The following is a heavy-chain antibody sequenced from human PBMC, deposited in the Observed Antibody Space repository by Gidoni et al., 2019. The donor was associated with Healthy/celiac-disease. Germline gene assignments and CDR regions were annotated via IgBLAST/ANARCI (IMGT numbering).Heavy chain of an antibody. CDR2: ISGSGGST. J-gene: IGHJ4*02. V-gene: IGHV3-23*04. CDR1: GFAFRSYA. D-gene: IGHD6-13*01. Sequence: EVQLVEFRGGSVHPGGSLRLPCAASGFAFRSYALSWVRQAPGKGLGWVSAISGSGGSTNDADAVKGRFTISRNNSKSTLYLQMNSLRAEDTAVYYCAKDATPTRSMAAANTRFDYWGQGTLVTVSS. CDR3: AKDATPTRSMAAANTRFDY.